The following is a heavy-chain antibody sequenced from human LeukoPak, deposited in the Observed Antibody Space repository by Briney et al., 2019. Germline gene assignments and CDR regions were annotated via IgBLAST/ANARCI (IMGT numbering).Heavy chain of an antibody. CDR3: ARSSMVRDIGWFDP. J-gene: IGHJ5*02. CDR2: ISSSSSYI. Sequence: GGSLRLSCAASEFSVGSNYMSWVRQAPGKGLEWVSSISSSSSYIYYADSVKGRFTISRDNAKNSLYLQMNSLRAEDTAVYYCARSSMVRDIGWFDPWGQGTLVTVSS. V-gene: IGHV3-21*01. CDR1: EFSVGSNY. D-gene: IGHD3-10*01.